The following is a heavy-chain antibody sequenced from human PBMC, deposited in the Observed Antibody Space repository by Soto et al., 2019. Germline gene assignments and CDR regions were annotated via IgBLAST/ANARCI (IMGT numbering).Heavy chain of an antibody. CDR2: VNHRGSS. V-gene: IGHV4-34*01. CDR1: GGSLSDYY. Sequence: QVQLQQWGAGLLKPSETLSLTCAVYGGSLSDYYWNWLRPPPGKGLEWIGEVNHRGSSSYNPSLKRRVDISVYTAMTQFSLKLRSVTAADTAVYYCARYQWNPGAFDPWGPGTQVIVSS. D-gene: IGHD1-20*01. J-gene: IGHJ5*02. CDR3: ARYQWNPGAFDP.